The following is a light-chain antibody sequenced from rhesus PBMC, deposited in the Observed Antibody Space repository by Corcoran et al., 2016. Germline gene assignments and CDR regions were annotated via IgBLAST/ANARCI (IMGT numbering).Light chain of an antibody. CDR1: QGLSSY. V-gene: IGKV1-19*01. J-gene: IGKJ1*01. CDR2: AAS. CDR3: QQYDELPGT. Sequence: DIQMTQSPSSLSASVGDTVTITCRASQGLSSYLNWFQQKPGKAPKPLIYAASSLQSGVPSRSSGSGSGKDYTLTISSLQPEDCATNDCQQYDELPGTFGQGTKVEIK.